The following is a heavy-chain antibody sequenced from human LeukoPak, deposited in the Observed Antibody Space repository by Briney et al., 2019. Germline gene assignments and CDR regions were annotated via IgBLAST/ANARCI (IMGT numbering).Heavy chain of an antibody. CDR2: IRYDGSNK. Sequence: PGGSLRLSCAASGFTFSTYGMHWVRQAPGKGLEWVAFIRYDGSNKYYADSVKGRFTISRDNSKNTLYLQMNSLRAEDTAVYYCAKDLAGYPQARYFDLWGRGTLVTVSS. J-gene: IGHJ2*01. V-gene: IGHV3-30*02. CDR3: AKDLAGYPQARYFDL. CDR1: GFTFSTYG. D-gene: IGHD2-15*01.